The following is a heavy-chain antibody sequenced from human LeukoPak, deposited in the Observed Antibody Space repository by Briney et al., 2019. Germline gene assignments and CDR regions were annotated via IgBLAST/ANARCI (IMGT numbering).Heavy chain of an antibody. J-gene: IGHJ6*04. Sequence: LPGGSLRLSCAASGFTFSSYAMSWVRQAPGKGLEWVSAISGSGGSTYYADSVKGRFTISRDNSKNTLYLQMNSLRAEDTAVYYCAKVGGVGRTIAAAGKSLFMDVWGKGTTVTVSS. CDR2: ISGSGGST. CDR1: GFTFSSYA. V-gene: IGHV3-23*01. CDR3: AKVGGVGRTIAAAGKSLFMDV. D-gene: IGHD6-13*01.